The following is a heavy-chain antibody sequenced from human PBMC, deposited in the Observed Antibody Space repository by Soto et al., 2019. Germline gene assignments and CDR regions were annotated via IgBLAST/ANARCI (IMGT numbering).Heavy chain of an antibody. D-gene: IGHD3-16*01. CDR2: IIPILGIA. V-gene: IGHV1-69*02. CDR1: GGTFSSYT. J-gene: IGHJ4*02. Sequence: QVQLVQSGAEVKKPGSSVKVSCKASGGTFSSYTISWVRQAPGQGLEWMGRIIPILGIANYAQKFQGRVTSTADKSKSTADMKLSSLRSEETAGYYCASRGSFDYWGQGTLVTVSS. CDR3: ASRGSFDY.